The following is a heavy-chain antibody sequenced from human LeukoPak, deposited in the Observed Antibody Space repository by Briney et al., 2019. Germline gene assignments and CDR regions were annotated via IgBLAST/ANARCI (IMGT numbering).Heavy chain of an antibody. CDR3: ARTATLLGELSVTVDY. V-gene: IGHV4-34*01. Sequence: PSETLSLTCAVYGGSFSCYYWSWIRQPPGKGLEWIGEINHSGSTNYNPSLKSRVTISVDTSKNQFSLKLSSVTAADTAVYYCARTATLLGELSVTVDYWGQGTLVTVSS. J-gene: IGHJ4*02. CDR1: GGSFSCYY. D-gene: IGHD3-10*01. CDR2: INHSGST.